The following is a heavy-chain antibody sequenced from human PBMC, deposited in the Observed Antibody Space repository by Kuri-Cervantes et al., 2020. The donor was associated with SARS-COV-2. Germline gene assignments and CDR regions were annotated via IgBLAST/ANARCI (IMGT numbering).Heavy chain of an antibody. D-gene: IGHD6-13*01. CDR3: ASDGGSSWDFDY. CDR2: IYYSGST. J-gene: IGHJ4*02. CDR1: GGSISSYY. Sequence: SETLSLTCTVSGGSISSYYWSWIRQPPGKGLEWIGYIYYSGSTNYNPSLKSRVTISVDTSKNQFSLKLSSVTAADTAVYYCASDGGSSWDFDYWGQGTLVTVSS. V-gene: IGHV4-59*01.